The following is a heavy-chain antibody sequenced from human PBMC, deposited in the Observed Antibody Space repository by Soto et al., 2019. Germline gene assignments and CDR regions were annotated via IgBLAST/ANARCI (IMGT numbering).Heavy chain of an antibody. D-gene: IGHD3-9*01. J-gene: IGHJ5*02. V-gene: IGHV1-2*02. Sequence: GASVKVSCKASGYTFTGYYMHWVRQAPGQGLEWMGWINPNSGGTNYAQKFQGRVTMTRDTSISTAYMELSRLRSDDTAVYYCARLLPVYDILTERDPSDPWGQGTLVTVSS. CDR2: INPNSGGT. CDR1: GYTFTGYY. CDR3: ARLLPVYDILTERDPSDP.